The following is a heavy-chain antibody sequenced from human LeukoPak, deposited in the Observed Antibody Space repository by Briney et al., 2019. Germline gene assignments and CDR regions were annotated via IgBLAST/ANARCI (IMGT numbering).Heavy chain of an antibody. CDR2: IYYSGST. Sequence: PSQTLSLTCTVSGGSISSGGYYWSWIRQHPGKGLEWIGYIYYSGSTHYNPSLKSRVTISVDTSKNQFSLKLSSVTAADTAVYYCARGTNPKINIVVVPAARRDHRHFDYWGQGTLVTVSS. CDR3: ARGTNPKINIVVVPAARRDHRHFDY. J-gene: IGHJ4*02. D-gene: IGHD2-2*01. CDR1: GGSISSGGYY. V-gene: IGHV4-31*03.